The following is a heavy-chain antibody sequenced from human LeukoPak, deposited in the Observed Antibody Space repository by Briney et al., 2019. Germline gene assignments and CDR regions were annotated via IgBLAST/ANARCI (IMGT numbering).Heavy chain of an antibody. CDR1: GGSISSYY. J-gene: IGHJ4*02. CDR2: IYYSGST. Sequence: KPSETLSLNCTVSGGSISSYYWSWIRQPPGKGLEWIGYIYYSGSTNYNPSLKSRVTISVDTSKNQFSLKLSSVTAADTAVYYCARGLGDWLRFFDYWGQGTLVTVSS. D-gene: IGHD2-21*02. V-gene: IGHV4-59*01. CDR3: ARGLGDWLRFFDY.